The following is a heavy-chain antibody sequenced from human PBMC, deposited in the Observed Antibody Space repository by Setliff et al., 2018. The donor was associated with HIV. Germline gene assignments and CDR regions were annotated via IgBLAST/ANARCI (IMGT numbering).Heavy chain of an antibody. CDR1: GFTFRSYW. D-gene: IGHD6-13*01. CDR3: ARDQTGVAAAAFGGGSAWSDEGFDI. CDR2: INEDGSER. Sequence: PGGSLRLSCAASGFTFRSYWMSWVRQAPGKGLEWVANINEDGSERYYVDSVRGRFTISRDISRNTLYLQMNSLGVEDTAVYYCARDQTGVAAAAFGGGSAWSDEGFDIWGQGTMVTVSS. J-gene: IGHJ3*02. V-gene: IGHV3-7*03.